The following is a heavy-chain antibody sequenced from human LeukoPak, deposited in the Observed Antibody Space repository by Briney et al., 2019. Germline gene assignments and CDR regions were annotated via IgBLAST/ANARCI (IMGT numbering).Heavy chain of an antibody. CDR3: ARIKYCSSTSCYADYYYYYMDV. CDR1: GGSISSSSYY. CDR2: IYYSGST. D-gene: IGHD2-2*01. V-gene: IGHV4-39*07. Sequence: SETLSLTCTVSGGSISSSSYYWGWIRQPLGKGLEWIGSIYYSGSTYYNPSLKSRVTISVDTSKNQFSLKLSSVTAADTAVYYCARIKYCSSTSCYADYYYYYMDVWGKGTTVTVSS. J-gene: IGHJ6*03.